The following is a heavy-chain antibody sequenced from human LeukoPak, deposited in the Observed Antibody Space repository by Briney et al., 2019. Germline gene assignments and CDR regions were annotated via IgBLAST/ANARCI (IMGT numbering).Heavy chain of an antibody. V-gene: IGHV3-23*01. D-gene: IGHD3-9*01. CDR1: GFTFSRYS. J-gene: IGHJ4*02. CDR2: IRGSGGST. CDR3: AREGYYDILTGYFPDY. Sequence: PGGSLRLSCAASGFTFSRYSMNWVRQAPGKGLEWVSAIRGSGGSTYYADSVKGRFTISRDNSKNTLYLQMNSLRAEDTAVYYCAREGYYDILTGYFPDYWGQGTLVTVSS.